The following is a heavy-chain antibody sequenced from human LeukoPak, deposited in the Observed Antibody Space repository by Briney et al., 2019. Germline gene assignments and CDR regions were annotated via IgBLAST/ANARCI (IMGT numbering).Heavy chain of an antibody. V-gene: IGHV4-38-2*01. CDR3: ARRGVIAARLFDY. CDR2: IYHSGST. J-gene: IGHJ4*02. Sequence: SETLSLTCAVSTFSISSGYYWGWIRQPPGKGLEWIGSIYHSGSTYYNPPLKSRLTISVDTSKNQFSLKLSAVTAADTAVYYCARRGVIAARLFDYWGQGTLVTVSS. CDR1: TFSISSGYY. D-gene: IGHD6-6*01.